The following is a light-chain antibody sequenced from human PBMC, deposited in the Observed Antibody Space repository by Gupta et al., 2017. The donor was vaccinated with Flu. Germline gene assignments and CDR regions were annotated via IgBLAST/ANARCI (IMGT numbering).Light chain of an antibody. Sequence: PSSLSASVGDRVTITCRASQSISSYLNWYQQKPGQAPKLLIYAASSLQSGVPSRFSGSGSGTDFTLTISRLQPEDFATYYCQQSDSTLFTFGGGTKVEIK. J-gene: IGKJ4*01. V-gene: IGKV1-39*01. CDR2: AAS. CDR1: QSISSY. CDR3: QQSDSTLFT.